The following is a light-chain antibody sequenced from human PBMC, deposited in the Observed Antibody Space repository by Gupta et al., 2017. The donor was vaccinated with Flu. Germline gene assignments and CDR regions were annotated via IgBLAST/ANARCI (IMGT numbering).Light chain of an antibody. CDR1: KSHIENGP. Sequence: QSVLTPPPSTSGTPGQTVTISWSGTKSHIENGPTNWYPHVPATAPKLLIFNTDQRPSGVPARFSGSKSGTSATLAISGLQAEDEADYYCEALDDTLNSWVFGGGTKFTVL. CDR3: EALDDTLNSWV. CDR2: NTD. V-gene: IGLV1-44*01. J-gene: IGLJ3*02.